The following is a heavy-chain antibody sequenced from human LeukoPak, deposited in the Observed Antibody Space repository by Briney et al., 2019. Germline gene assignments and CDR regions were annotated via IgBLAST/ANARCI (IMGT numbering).Heavy chain of an antibody. CDR3: ARHRGPAADFFCDY. J-gene: IGHJ4*02. Sequence: PSETLSLTCIVSGGSINNYYWSWIRQPPGKGLEWIGHIYYSGSTDYNPSLKSRVTISVDTSKNQFSLMLNSVTAADTAVYYCARHRGPAADFFCDYWGQGALVTVSS. D-gene: IGHD2-2*01. CDR2: IYYSGST. CDR1: GGSINNYY. V-gene: IGHV4-59*08.